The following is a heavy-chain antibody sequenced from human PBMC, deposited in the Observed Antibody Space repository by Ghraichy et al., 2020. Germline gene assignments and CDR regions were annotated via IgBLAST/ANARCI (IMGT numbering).Heavy chain of an antibody. CDR1: GYTLTELS. CDR2: FDPEDGET. V-gene: IGHV1-24*01. CDR3: ATERFYGSGSYYYSFFDY. J-gene: IGHJ4*02. Sequence: ASVKVSCKVSGYTLTELSMHWVRQAPGKGLEWMGGFDPEDGETIYAQKFQGRVTMTEDTSTDTAYMELSSLRSEDTAVYYCATERFYGSGSYYYSFFDYWGQGTLVTVSS. D-gene: IGHD3-10*01.